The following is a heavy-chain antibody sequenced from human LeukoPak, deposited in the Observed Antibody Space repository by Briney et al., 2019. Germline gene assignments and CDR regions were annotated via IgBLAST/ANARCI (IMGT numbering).Heavy chain of an antibody. CDR1: GGSISSSSHY. J-gene: IGHJ4*02. Sequence: SETLSLTCTVSGGSISSSSHYWGWIRQPPGKGLEWIGSMYYRGSTYHNPSLKSRVTISVDTSKNQFSLKLSSVTAADTAVYYCARENSYYDSSGYYFGSGYFDYWGQGTLVTVSS. CDR3: ARENSYYDSSGYYFGSGYFDY. CDR2: MYYRGST. D-gene: IGHD3-22*01. V-gene: IGHV4-39*07.